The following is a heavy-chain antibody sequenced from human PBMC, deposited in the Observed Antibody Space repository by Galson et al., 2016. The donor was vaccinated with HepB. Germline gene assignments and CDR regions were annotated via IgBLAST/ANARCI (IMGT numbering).Heavy chain of an antibody. CDR2: IYYSGST. D-gene: IGHD4-11*01. CDR3: ARVVLIDYISRFDP. CDR1: GGSISSGPYY. Sequence: TLSLTCTVSGGSISSGPYYWSWIRQHPGKGLEWIGFIYYSGSTHYNPSLKSRVTISIDTSKNQFSLKLNSVTAADTAVYYCARVVLIDYISRFDPWGQGTLVTVSS. V-gene: IGHV4-31*03. J-gene: IGHJ5*02.